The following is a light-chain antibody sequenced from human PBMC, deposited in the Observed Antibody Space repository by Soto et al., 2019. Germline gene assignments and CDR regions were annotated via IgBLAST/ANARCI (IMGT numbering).Light chain of an antibody. V-gene: IGLV2-23*02. CDR2: EVS. CDR3: CSYAGSPYV. J-gene: IGLJ1*01. Sequence: QSVLTQPASVSGSPEQSIAISCTGTSSDVGSYNLVSWYQQHPGQAPKLMIYEVSKRPSGVSNRFSGSKSGNTASLTISGLQAEDEADYYCCSYAGSPYVFGTGTKVTVL. CDR1: SSDVGSYNL.